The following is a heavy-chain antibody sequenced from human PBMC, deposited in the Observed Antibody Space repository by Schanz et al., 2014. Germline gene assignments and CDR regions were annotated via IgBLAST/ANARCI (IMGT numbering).Heavy chain of an antibody. CDR3: AGTYCSSTSCYTGYYYMDV. CDR1: RSTFSSYT. Sequence: QVQLVQSGAEVKKPGSSVKVSCKASRSTFSSYTISWVRQARGQGLEWVGRFIPILGIANYAQNFQGRVTITADKSTSTAYMELTSLRSEDTAVYYCAGTYCSSTSCYTGYYYMDVWGKGTTXTVSS. V-gene: IGHV1-69*02. J-gene: IGHJ6*03. D-gene: IGHD2-2*02. CDR2: FIPILGIA.